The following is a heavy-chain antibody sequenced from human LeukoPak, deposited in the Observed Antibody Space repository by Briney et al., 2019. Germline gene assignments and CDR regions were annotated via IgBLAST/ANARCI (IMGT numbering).Heavy chain of an antibody. J-gene: IGHJ4*02. D-gene: IGHD3-10*01. V-gene: IGHV3-15*01. CDR1: GFTFSSYS. Sequence: GGSLRLSCAASGFTFSSYSMNWVRQAPGKGLEWVGRVKSKTDGGTSLYAAPVQGRFTISRDESKNTMYLQMNSLKTEDTAMYYCTTDSGAYWGQGTLVTVSS. CDR3: TTDSGAY. CDR2: VKSKTDGGTS.